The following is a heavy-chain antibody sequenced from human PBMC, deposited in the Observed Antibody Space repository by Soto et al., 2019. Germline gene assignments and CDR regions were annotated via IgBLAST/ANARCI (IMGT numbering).Heavy chain of an antibody. CDR1: GFTFSSYS. J-gene: IGHJ4*02. CDR2: ISSSSSYI. D-gene: IGHD3-22*01. V-gene: IGHV3-21*01. CDR3: ARVWTYYYDSSGPCYFDY. Sequence: PGGSLRLSCAASGFTFSSYSMNWVRQAPGKGLEWVSSISSSSSYIYYADSVKGRFTISRDNAKNSLYLQMNSLRAEDTAVYYCARVWTYYYDSSGPCYFDYWGQGTLVTVSS.